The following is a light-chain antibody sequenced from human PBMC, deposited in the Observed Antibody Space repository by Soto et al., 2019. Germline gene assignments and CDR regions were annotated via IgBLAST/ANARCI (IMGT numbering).Light chain of an antibody. CDR2: GAS. V-gene: IGKV1-39*01. Sequence: DIQMTQSPSSLSAAIGDRVTITCRASQSIKNYLNWYQHKPVAAPKLLIFGASNLESGVPSRFSGSGSGTEFTLSISSLQPEDFATYYCQQGYSTTPITFGQGTRLEIK. CDR3: QQGYSTTPIT. CDR1: QSIKNY. J-gene: IGKJ5*01.